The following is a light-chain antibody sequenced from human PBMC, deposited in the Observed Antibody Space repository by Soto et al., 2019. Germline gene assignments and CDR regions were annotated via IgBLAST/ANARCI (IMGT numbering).Light chain of an antibody. CDR1: QGIRNE. CDR2: AAS. Sequence: AIQMTQSPSSLSASVGDRVTITCRVSQGIRNELGWYQQKPGKAPKLLIYAASTLERGVPSRFSGSGSGTDFTLTISSLQPEDFATYYCLQDYNYPYTFGQGTKLEIK. V-gene: IGKV1-6*01. CDR3: LQDYNYPYT. J-gene: IGKJ2*01.